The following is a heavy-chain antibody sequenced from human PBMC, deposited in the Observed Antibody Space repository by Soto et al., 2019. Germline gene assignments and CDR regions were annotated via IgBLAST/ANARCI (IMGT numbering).Heavy chain of an antibody. CDR1: GYTFTGYY. V-gene: IGHV1-2*04. CDR2: INPNSGGT. J-gene: IGHJ3*02. D-gene: IGHD5-18*01. Sequence: ASVKVSCKASGYTFTGYYIHWVRQAPGQGLEWMGWINPNSGGTNYAQKFQGWVTMTRDTSISTAYMELSRLRSDDTAVYYCARSRYGYPDDAFDIWGQGTMVTVSS. CDR3: ARSRYGYPDDAFDI.